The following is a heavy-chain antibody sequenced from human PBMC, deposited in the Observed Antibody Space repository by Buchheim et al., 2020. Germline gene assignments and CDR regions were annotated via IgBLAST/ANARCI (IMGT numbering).Heavy chain of an antibody. CDR3: AKHSIP. CDR1: GFTFRNYW. Sequence: EVYLVESGGGLVQPGGSLRLSCAASGFTFRNYWMNWVRQAPGKGLEWVANINVDGTEKYYVDSVKGRFTISRDNAMRSVYLQMSSLRVEDTAVYYCAKHSIPWGQGT. CDR2: INVDGTEK. D-gene: IGHD2/OR15-2a*01. V-gene: IGHV3-7*03. J-gene: IGHJ5*02.